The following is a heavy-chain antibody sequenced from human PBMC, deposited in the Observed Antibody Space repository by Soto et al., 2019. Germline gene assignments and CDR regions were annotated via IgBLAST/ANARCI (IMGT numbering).Heavy chain of an antibody. Sequence: SVKVSCKASGGTFSSYAISWVRQVPGQGLEWMGGIIPIFGTANYAQKFQGRVTITADESTSTAYMELSSLRSEDTAVYYCARVVNYDFWSGYYYYYGMDVWGQGTTVTVSS. D-gene: IGHD3-3*01. CDR3: ARVVNYDFWSGYYYYYGMDV. J-gene: IGHJ6*02. CDR1: GGTFSSYA. V-gene: IGHV1-69*13. CDR2: IIPIFGTA.